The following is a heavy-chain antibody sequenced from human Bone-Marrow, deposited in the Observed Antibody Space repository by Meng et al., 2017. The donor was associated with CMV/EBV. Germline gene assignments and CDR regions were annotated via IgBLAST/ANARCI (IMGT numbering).Heavy chain of an antibody. V-gene: IGHV4-39*07. Sequence: SETLSLTCTVSGGSISSSSYYWGWIRQPPGKGLEWIGSIYYSGSTYYNPSLKSRVTISVDTSKNQFSLKLSSVTAADTAVYYCARGPRNYGMDVWGQGTTVTVSS. CDR1: GGSISSSSYY. CDR3: ARGPRNYGMDV. J-gene: IGHJ6*02. CDR2: IYYSGST.